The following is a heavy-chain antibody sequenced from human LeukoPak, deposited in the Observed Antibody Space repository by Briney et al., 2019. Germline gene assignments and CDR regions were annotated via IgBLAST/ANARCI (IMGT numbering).Heavy chain of an antibody. CDR1: GFTFSKHS. D-gene: IGHD3-9*01. CDR3: ARDILSGELGY. Sequence: GGSLRLPCAASGFTFSKHSLNWVRQAPGKGLEWLSYISSSSDIIYYADSVKGRFTISRDNAKNSLYLQMNSLRDDDTAVYYCARDILSGELGYWGQGTLVTVSS. CDR2: ISSSSDII. J-gene: IGHJ4*02. V-gene: IGHV3-48*02.